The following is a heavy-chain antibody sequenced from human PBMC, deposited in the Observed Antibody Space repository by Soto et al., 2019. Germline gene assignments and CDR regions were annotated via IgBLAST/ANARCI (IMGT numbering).Heavy chain of an antibody. CDR1: GASISSGGYY. Sequence: QVHLQESGPGLLKPSQTLSLTCTVSGASISSGGYYWTWIRQHPGKGLEWIGYIYYSGSTYSNPSLKSRVTITVDTSKNQCALKLSSVTAADTAVYYCARAPLNWGQGTLVTVSS. J-gene: IGHJ4*02. CDR3: ARAPLN. CDR2: IYYSGST. V-gene: IGHV4-31*03.